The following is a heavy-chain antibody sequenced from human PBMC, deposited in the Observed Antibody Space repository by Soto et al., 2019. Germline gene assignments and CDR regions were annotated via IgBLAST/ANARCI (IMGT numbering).Heavy chain of an antibody. V-gene: IGHV3-23*01. Sequence: GGSLRLSCAASGFPFSSYVMSWVRQAPGKGLEWVSGISGGGSNTFYADSVKGRFTSSRDNSKNTLLLQMNSLGAEDTAVYYCAKDSNKYSSSLRGRYFDYLGQGIGVTVSA. CDR3: AKDSNKYSSSLRGRYFDY. D-gene: IGHD4-4*01. J-gene: IGHJ4*02. CDR2: ISGGGSNT. CDR1: GFPFSSYV.